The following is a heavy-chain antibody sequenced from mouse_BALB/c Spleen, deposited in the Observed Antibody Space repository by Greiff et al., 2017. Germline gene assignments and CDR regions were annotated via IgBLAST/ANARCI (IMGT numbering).Heavy chain of an antibody. Sequence: VQLQQSGAELARPGASVKMSCKASGYTFTSYTMHWVKQRPGQGLEWIGYINPSSGYTNYNQKFKDKATLTADKSSSTAYMQLSSLTSEDSAVYYCARKYGSSYVGGYCDVWGAGTTVTVSS. V-gene: IGHV1-4*01. CDR3: ARKYGSSYVGGYCDV. CDR2: INPSSGYT. CDR1: GYTFTSYT. J-gene: IGHJ1*01. D-gene: IGHD1-1*01.